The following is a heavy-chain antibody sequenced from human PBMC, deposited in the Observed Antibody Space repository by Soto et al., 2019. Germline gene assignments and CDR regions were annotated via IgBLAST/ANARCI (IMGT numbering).Heavy chain of an antibody. Sequence: QMQLVQSGPEVKKPGTSVKVSCKASGFTFTSSAMQWVRQARGQRLEWIGWIVVGSGNTNYAQKFQERVTITRDMXTXTXFMELSSMRSDDTAVYYCAADYGSGSYRYYYYGMDVWGQGTTVTVSS. CDR3: AADYGSGSYRYYYYGMDV. V-gene: IGHV1-58*02. J-gene: IGHJ6*02. D-gene: IGHD3-10*01. CDR1: GFTFTSSA. CDR2: IVVGSGNT.